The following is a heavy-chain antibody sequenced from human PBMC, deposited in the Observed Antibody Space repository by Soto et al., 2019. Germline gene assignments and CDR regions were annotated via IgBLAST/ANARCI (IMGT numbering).Heavy chain of an antibody. CDR2: INHSGST. CDR1: GGSFSGYY. CDR3: AVDRVGATRFDY. J-gene: IGHJ4*02. D-gene: IGHD1-26*01. Sequence: QVQLQQWGAGLLKPSETLSLTCAVYGGSFSGYYWCWIRQPPGKGLEWIGEINHSGSTNYNPSLKSRVTIAVDTSKNQSSLKLSSVTAADAAVYYCAVDRVGATRFDYWGQGTLVTVSS. V-gene: IGHV4-34*01.